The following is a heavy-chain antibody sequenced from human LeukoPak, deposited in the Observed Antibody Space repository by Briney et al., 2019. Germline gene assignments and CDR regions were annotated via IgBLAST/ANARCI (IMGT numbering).Heavy chain of an antibody. CDR1: GGSITNYY. V-gene: IGHV4-59*12. CDR2: IHYSGST. J-gene: IGHJ4*02. CDR3: ARGGYCTSGVCSAVDY. D-gene: IGHD2-8*01. Sequence: SETLSLTCTVSGGSITNYYWSWIRQPPGKGLEWIGYIHYSGSTNYNPSLKSRVTISVDTSKNQFSLKLSSVTAADTAVYYCARGGYCTSGVCSAVDYWGQGTLVTVSS.